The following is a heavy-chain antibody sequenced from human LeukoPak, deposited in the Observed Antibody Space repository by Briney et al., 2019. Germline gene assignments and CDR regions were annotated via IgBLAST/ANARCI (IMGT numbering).Heavy chain of an antibody. J-gene: IGHJ4*02. CDR1: GFTFSSYW. V-gene: IGHV3-7*03. D-gene: IGHD3-16*02. CDR3: ARDRESLDYVWGSYRFFDY. CDR2: IKQDGSEK. Sequence: GGSLRLSCAASGFTFSSYWMSWVRQAPEKGLEWVANIKQDGSEKYYVDSVKGRFTISRDNAKNSLYLQMNSLRAEDTAVYYCARDRESLDYVWGSYRFFDYWGQGTLVTVSS.